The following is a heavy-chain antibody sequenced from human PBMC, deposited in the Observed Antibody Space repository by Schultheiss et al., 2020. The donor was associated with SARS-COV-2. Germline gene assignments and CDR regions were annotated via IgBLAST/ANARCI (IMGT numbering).Heavy chain of an antibody. CDR1: GFTFSSYA. D-gene: IGHD3-22*01. CDR3: ARTHYYDSSGDY. V-gene: IGHV3-23*01. J-gene: IGHJ4*02. Sequence: GESLKISCTASGFTFSSYAMTWVRQAPGKGLEWVSAISGSGGSTYYADSVKGRFTISRDNSKNTLYLQMNSLRAEDTAVYYCARTHYYDSSGDYWGQGTLVTVSS. CDR2: ISGSGGST.